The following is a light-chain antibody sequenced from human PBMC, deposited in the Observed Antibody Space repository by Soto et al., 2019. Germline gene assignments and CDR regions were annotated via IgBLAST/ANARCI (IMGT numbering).Light chain of an antibody. CDR1: QSISNW. CDR3: QQYNNYMYT. J-gene: IGKJ2*01. Sequence: DIQMTQSPSTLSASVGDRVTITCRASQSISNWLAWYQQKPGKAPKLLIYKASSLESGFPSRFSGSGSGTQFTLTISSLQPDDFATLFCQQYNNYMYTFGQGTKLEIK. V-gene: IGKV1-5*03. CDR2: KAS.